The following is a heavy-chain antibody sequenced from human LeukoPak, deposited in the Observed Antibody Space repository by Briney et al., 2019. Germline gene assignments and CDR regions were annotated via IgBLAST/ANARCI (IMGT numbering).Heavy chain of an antibody. Sequence: SETLSLTCTVSGGSISSYYWSWIRQPPGNGLEWIGYIYYSGSTNYNPSLKSRVTISVDTSKNQFSLKLSSVTAADTAVYYCARERGDIVVVPAATPDYYFDYWGQGTLVTVSS. D-gene: IGHD2-2*02. CDR1: GGSISSYY. V-gene: IGHV4-59*01. CDR3: ARERGDIVVVPAATPDYYFDY. CDR2: IYYSGST. J-gene: IGHJ4*02.